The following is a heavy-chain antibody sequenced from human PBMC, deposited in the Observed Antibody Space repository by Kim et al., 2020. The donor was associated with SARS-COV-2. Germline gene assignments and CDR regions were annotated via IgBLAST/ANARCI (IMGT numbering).Heavy chain of an antibody. D-gene: IGHD2-15*01. CDR3: VKNSGGSIYSALGV. CDR1: GLSFSSFA. CDR2: LTPNGDNT. V-gene: IGHV3-23*01. J-gene: IGHJ6*02. Sequence: GGSLRLSCATSGLSFSSFAMSWVRQAPGEGPEWVSSLTPNGDNTYYADSVRGRFTISRDNSRNTLNLQMNSLRAEDTAVYYCVKNSGGSIYSALGVWGQG.